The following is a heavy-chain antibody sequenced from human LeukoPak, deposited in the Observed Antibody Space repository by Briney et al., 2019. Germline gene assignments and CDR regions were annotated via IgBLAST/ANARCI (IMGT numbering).Heavy chain of an antibody. Sequence: PGGSLRLSCAASGFTFSSYSMNWVRQAPGKGLVWVALVKGDGRTTIYADSVKGRFTISRDNAKNTLYLQMNSLRADDSGVYYCATGHSYGYDYWGQGVLVTVSS. J-gene: IGHJ4*02. CDR1: GFTFSSYS. CDR3: ATGHSYGYDY. V-gene: IGHV3-74*01. CDR2: VKGDGRTT. D-gene: IGHD5-18*01.